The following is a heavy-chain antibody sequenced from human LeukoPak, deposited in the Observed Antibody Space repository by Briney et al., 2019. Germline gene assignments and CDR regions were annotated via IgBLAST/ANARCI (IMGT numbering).Heavy chain of an antibody. Sequence: GGSLRLSCAASGFTFSDYSMNWVRQAPGKGLEWISYVGISSGNTKYADSVKGRFTISGDSAKSSVFLQMNSLRVEDTAVYYCARDPRYAFDNWGQGTLVTVSS. CDR1: GFTFSDYS. V-gene: IGHV3-48*04. CDR2: VGISSGNT. J-gene: IGHJ4*02. CDR3: ARDPRYAFDN. D-gene: IGHD5-12*01.